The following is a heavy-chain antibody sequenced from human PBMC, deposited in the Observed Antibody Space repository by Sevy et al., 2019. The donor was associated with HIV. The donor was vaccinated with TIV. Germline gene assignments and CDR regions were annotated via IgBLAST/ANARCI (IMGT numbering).Heavy chain of an antibody. V-gene: IGHV3-23*01. J-gene: IGHJ4*02. Sequence: GGSLRLSCAASGFTFSSYAMSWVRQAPGKGLEWVSAISGSGGSTYYADSVKGRFTISRDNSKNTLYLQMNSLRADDTAVYYCAKDPRYSYCYFWGQGTLVTVSS. D-gene: IGHD5-18*01. CDR3: AKDPRYSYCYF. CDR2: ISGSGGST. CDR1: GFTFSSYA.